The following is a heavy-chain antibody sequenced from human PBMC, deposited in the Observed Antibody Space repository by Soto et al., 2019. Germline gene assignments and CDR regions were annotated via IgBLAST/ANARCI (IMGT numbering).Heavy chain of an antibody. CDR1: GGTFSSYA. D-gene: IGHD1-26*01. CDR3: ARVRFQVDKNFLDYYYGMDV. V-gene: IGHV1-69*01. CDR2: IIPIFGTA. J-gene: IGHJ6*02. Sequence: QVPLVQSGAEVKKPGSSVKVSCKASGGTFSSYAISWVRQAPGQGLEWMGGIIPIFGTANYAQKFQGRVTITADESTSTAYMELSSLRSEDTAVYYCARVRFQVDKNFLDYYYGMDVWGQGTTVTVSS.